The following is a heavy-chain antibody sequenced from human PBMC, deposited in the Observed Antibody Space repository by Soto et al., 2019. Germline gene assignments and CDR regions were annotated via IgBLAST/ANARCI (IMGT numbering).Heavy chain of an antibody. CDR3: AREIVTGEGGGMDV. Sequence: SETLSLTCTVSGGSISSGGYYWSWIRQHPGKGLEWIGYIYYSGSTYYNPSLKSRVTISVDASKNQFSLKLSSVTAADTAVYYCAREIVTGEGGGMDVWGQGTTVTVSS. CDR2: IYYSGST. J-gene: IGHJ6*02. V-gene: IGHV4-31*03. D-gene: IGHD7-27*01. CDR1: GGSISSGGYY.